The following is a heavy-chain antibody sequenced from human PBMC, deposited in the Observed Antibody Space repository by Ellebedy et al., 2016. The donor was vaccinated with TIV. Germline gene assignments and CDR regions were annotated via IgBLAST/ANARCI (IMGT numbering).Heavy chain of an antibody. CDR3: ARVPSRWQNWFNP. Sequence: ASVKVSCXASGYTFTSYDINWVRQATGQGLEWMGWMNPNSGNTGYAQKFQGRVTMTRNTSISTAYMELSSLRSEDTAVYYCARVPSRWQNWFNPWGQGTLVTVSS. CDR1: GYTFTSYD. CDR2: MNPNSGNT. V-gene: IGHV1-8*01. D-gene: IGHD3-16*02. J-gene: IGHJ5*02.